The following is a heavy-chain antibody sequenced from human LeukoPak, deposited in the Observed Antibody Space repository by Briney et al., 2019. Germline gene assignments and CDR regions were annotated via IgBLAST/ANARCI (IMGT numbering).Heavy chain of an antibody. V-gene: IGHV3-30*18. Sequence: GRSLRLSCAASGFTFSNYGMHWVRQAPGKGLEWVAAIPYDGSNKDYADSVKGRFTISRDNSKNMLFVQMNSLRAEDTAVYYCAKDRGEQWLVYAFDIWGQGTMVTVSS. CDR1: GFTFSNYG. J-gene: IGHJ3*02. D-gene: IGHD6-19*01. CDR2: IPYDGSNK. CDR3: AKDRGEQWLVYAFDI.